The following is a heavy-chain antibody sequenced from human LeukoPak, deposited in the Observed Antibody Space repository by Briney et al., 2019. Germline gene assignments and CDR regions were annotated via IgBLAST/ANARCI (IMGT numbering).Heavy chain of an antibody. J-gene: IGHJ6*03. Sequence: SETLSLTCAVYGGSFSGYYLSWIRQPPGKGLEWIGEINHSGSTNYNPSLKSRVTISVDTSKNQFSLKLSSVTAADTAVYYCARSSGEGHYYYYMDVWGKGTTVTVSS. V-gene: IGHV4-34*01. CDR3: ARSSGEGHYYYYMDV. CDR2: INHSGST. D-gene: IGHD3-22*01. CDR1: GGSFSGYY.